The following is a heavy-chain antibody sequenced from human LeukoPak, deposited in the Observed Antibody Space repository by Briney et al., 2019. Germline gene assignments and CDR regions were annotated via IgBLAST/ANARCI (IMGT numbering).Heavy chain of an antibody. D-gene: IGHD2-2*01. CDR1: GYTFTSYY. J-gene: IGHJ4*02. CDR3: ARDNSGVPAAIYYFDY. V-gene: IGHV1-46*01. CDR2: INPSGGST. Sequence: ASVKVSCKASGYTFTSYYMHWVRQDPGQGLEWMGIINPSGGSTSYAQKFQGRITMTRDTSTSTVYMELSSLRSEDTAVYYCARDNSGVPAAIYYFDYWGQGTLVTVSS.